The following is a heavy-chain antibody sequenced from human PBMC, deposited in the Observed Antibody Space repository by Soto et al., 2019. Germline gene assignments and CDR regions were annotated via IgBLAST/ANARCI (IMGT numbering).Heavy chain of an antibody. D-gene: IGHD3-9*01. V-gene: IGHV3-30*18. J-gene: IGHJ4*02. CDR1: GFTFSSYG. CDR2: ISYDGSNK. CDR3: AKAGYYDILTGYLDY. Sequence: GGSLRLSCAASGFTFSSYGMHWVRQAPGKGLEWVAVISYDGSNKHYADSVKGRFTISRDNSKNTLYLQMNSLRAEDTAVYYCAKAGYYDILTGYLDYWGQGTLVTVSS.